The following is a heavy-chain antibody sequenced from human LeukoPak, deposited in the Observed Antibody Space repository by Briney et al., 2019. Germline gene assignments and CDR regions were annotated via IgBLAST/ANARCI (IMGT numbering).Heavy chain of an antibody. D-gene: IGHD1-26*01. CDR3: AREGGFAFDI. Sequence: LSGGSLRLSCAASGFTVSTNYMSWVRQTPGKGLEWVSVIYSGGSTYYADSVEGRFTISRDNSKNTLYLQMNSLRAEDTAVYYCAREGGFAFDIWGQGTMVTVSS. V-gene: IGHV3-66*01. J-gene: IGHJ3*02. CDR2: IYSGGST. CDR1: GFTVSTNY.